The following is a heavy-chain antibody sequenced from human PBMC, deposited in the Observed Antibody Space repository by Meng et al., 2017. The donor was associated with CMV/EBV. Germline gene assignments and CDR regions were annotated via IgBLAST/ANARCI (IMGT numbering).Heavy chain of an antibody. D-gene: IGHD3-22*01. V-gene: IGHV1-18*01. CDR3: ARGGRYYYDSSGYCDY. Sequence: VALVQSGAEVKTPGAPVKVYCKASGYTFTSYGISRVRQAPGQGLEGMGWISAYNGNTNYAQKLQGRVTMTTDTSTSTAYMELRSLRSDDTAVYYCARGGRYYYDSSGYCDYWGQGTLVTVSS. CDR2: ISAYNGNT. J-gene: IGHJ4*02. CDR1: GYTFTSYG.